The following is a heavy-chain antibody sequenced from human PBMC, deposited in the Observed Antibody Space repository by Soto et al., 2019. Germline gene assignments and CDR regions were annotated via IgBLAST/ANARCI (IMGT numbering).Heavy chain of an antibody. CDR1: GYTFTGYF. CDR3: AKATGEVTFYTDYEWAFDI. D-gene: IGHD4-17*01. J-gene: IGHJ3*02. CDR2: INPNSGGT. V-gene: IGHV1-2*02. Sequence: GASVKVSCKASGYTFTGYFIHWVRQAPGQGPEWMGWINPNSGGTSYVQKFQGRVTMTRDTSISTAYMELSRLRSDDTAVYYCAKATGEVTFYTDYEWAFDIWGQGTMVTVSS.